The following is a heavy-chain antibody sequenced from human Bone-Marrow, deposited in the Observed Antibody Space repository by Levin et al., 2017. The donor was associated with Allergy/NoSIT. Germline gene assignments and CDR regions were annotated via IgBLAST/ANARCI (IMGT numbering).Heavy chain of an antibody. CDR1: GGSVGNSDYY. V-gene: IGHV4-30-4*01. CDR2: VSYSGGT. D-gene: IGHD3-10*01. Sequence: PSETLSLTCTVSGGSVGNSDYYWSWIRQAPGKGLEWIGFVSYSGGTYYNPSLKSRLDISLDTSKNQFSLRLRSVTAADTGVFYCARAGRTARSFDYWGRGTLVTVSS. CDR3: ARAGRTARSFDY. J-gene: IGHJ4*02.